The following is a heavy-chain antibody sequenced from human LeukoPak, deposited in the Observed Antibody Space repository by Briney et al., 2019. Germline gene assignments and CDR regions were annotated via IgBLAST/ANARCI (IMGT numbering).Heavy chain of an antibody. CDR3: ARDRQYYYGSGVFDY. CDR1: GFTFSSYA. J-gene: IGHJ4*02. CDR2: ISGSGGST. D-gene: IGHD3-10*01. Sequence: AGGSLRLSCAASGFTFSSYAMSWVRQAPGKGLEWVSAISGSGGSTYYADSVKGRFTISRDNSKNTLYLQMNSLRAEDTAMYYCARDRQYYYGSGVFDYWGQGTLVTVSS. V-gene: IGHV3-23*01.